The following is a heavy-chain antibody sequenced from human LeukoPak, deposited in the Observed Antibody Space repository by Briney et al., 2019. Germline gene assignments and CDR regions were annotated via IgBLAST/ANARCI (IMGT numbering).Heavy chain of an antibody. CDR3: ASPSDYYYDSRQEDAFDI. CDR2: FDPEDGET. Sequence: GASVTVSFKVSGYTLTELSMHWVRQAPGKGVEWVGGFDPEDGETIYAQQFQGRVSMTEDTSRGTTYMELSSLKYDDKAVYYRASPSDYYYDSRQEDAFDIWGQGTMVTVSS. V-gene: IGHV1-24*01. D-gene: IGHD3-22*01. J-gene: IGHJ3*02. CDR1: GYTLTELS.